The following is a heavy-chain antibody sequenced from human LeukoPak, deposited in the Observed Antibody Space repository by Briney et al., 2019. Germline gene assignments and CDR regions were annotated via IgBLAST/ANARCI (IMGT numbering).Heavy chain of an antibody. Sequence: GGSLRLSCAASGFTFDDYGMSWVRHAPGKGVEWVSGINWNGGSTGYADSVKGRFTISRDNAKNSLYLQMNSLRAEDTALYYCARLGSESYWSAFDIWAKGQWSPSLQ. CDR3: ARLGSESYWSAFDI. D-gene: IGHD1-26*01. J-gene: IGHJ3*02. CDR2: INWNGGST. V-gene: IGHV3-20*04. CDR1: GFTFDDYG.